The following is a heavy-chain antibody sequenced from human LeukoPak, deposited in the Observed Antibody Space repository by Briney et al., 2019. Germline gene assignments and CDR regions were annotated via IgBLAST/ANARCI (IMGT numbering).Heavy chain of an antibody. J-gene: IGHJ4*02. CDR2: IHYSGST. V-gene: IGHV4-30-4*01. Sequence: SETLSLTCSVSGGSMSSGDFYWSWIRQPPGKGLEWIGYIHYSGSTYHNPSLMSRVTISKDTSKNQFSLRLSSVSAADTTVYYCARGLRELEAAGTYYFDYWGQGTLVTVSS. CDR1: GGSMSSGDFY. D-gene: IGHD1-26*01. CDR3: ARGLRELEAAGTYYFDY.